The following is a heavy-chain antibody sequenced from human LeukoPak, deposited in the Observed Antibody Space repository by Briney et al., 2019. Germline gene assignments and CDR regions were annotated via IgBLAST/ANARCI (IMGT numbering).Heavy chain of an antibody. CDR3: AREGTGRPFDY. CDR1: GFTFSSYS. J-gene: IGHJ4*02. CDR2: ISSSSSYT. D-gene: IGHD1-1*01. V-gene: IGHV3-21*01. Sequence: GGSLRLSCAASGFTFSSYSMNWVRQAPGKGLEWVSSISSSSSYTYYADSVKGRFTISRDNSKNTLYLQMNSLRAEDTAVYYCAREGTGRPFDYWGQGILVTVSS.